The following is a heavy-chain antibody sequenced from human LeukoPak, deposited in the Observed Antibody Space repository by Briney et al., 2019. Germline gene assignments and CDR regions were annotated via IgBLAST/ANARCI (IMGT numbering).Heavy chain of an antibody. Sequence: GGSLRLSCAASGFTFSSYGMHWVRQAPGKGLEWVAVISYDGSNKYYADSVKGRFTISRDNSKNTLYLQMNSLRAEDTAVYYCAKGEEEWELLYAFDIWGQGTMVTVSS. CDR2: ISYDGSNK. D-gene: IGHD1-26*01. CDR3: AKGEEEWELLYAFDI. J-gene: IGHJ3*02. CDR1: GFTFSSYG. V-gene: IGHV3-30*18.